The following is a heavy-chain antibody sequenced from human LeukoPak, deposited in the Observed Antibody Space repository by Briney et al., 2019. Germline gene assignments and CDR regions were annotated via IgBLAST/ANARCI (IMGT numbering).Heavy chain of an antibody. CDR1: GGSISSYY. V-gene: IGHV4-59*01. J-gene: IGHJ3*02. CDR3: ARRVARTGIYAFDI. CDR2: VYYTGST. Sequence: SETLSLTCTVSGGSISSYYWSWIRQPPGKGLEWIGYVYYTGSTNYNPSLKSRVTMSVDTSKIQFSLKLSSVTAADTAVYYCARRVARTGIYAFDIWGQGTMVTVSS. D-gene: IGHD1-1*01.